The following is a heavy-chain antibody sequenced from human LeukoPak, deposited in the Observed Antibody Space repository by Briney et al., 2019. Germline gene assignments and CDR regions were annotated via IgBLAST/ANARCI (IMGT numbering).Heavy chain of an antibody. V-gene: IGHV3-23*01. CDR3: AKFDYDILTDAFDY. Sequence: GGSLRLSCVASGFTFSSYAMSWVRQAPGKGLEWVSAISGSGGSTYYADSVKGRFTISRDNSKNTLYLQMNSLRAEDTAVYYRAKFDYDILTDAFDYWGQGTLVTVSS. CDR1: GFTFSSYA. D-gene: IGHD3-9*01. CDR2: ISGSGGST. J-gene: IGHJ4*02.